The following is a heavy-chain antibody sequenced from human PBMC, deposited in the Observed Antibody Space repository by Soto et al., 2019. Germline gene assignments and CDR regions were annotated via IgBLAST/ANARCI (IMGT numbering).Heavy chain of an antibody. Sequence: QITLKESGPSLVKPTQTLTLTCTFSGFSLSTGGVGVGWIRQPPGKALEWLALIYWDDDKRYSPSLRSRLTVTKDTSKTQVVLTMTKMDPVDTATYYCAHSRCGGDCLQSYSSHYYYGMDVWGQGTTVTVSS. D-gene: IGHD2-21*02. CDR3: AHSRCGGDCLQSYSSHYYYGMDV. V-gene: IGHV2-5*02. CDR2: IYWDDDK. J-gene: IGHJ6*02. CDR1: GFSLSTGGVG.